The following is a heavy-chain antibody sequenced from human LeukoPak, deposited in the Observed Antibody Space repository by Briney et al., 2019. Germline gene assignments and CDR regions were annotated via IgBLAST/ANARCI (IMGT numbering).Heavy chain of an antibody. CDR2: IWYDGSKK. Sequence: GGSLRLSCAASGFTFTAYGMHWVRQAPGKGLEWVAVIWYDGSKKYYADSVKGRFTISRDNSKNTLYLQMNSLRAEDTALYYCAREDGSGGVYYFDYWGQGTLVTVSS. V-gene: IGHV3-33*01. CDR1: GFTFTAYG. D-gene: IGHD3-10*01. CDR3: AREDGSGGVYYFDY. J-gene: IGHJ4*02.